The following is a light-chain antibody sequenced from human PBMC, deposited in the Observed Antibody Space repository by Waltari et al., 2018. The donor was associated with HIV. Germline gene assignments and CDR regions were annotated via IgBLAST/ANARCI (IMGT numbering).Light chain of an antibody. CDR1: TSTIGNNP. J-gene: IGLJ1*01. CDR2: SNN. V-gene: IGLV1-44*01. CDR3: AAWHGSLNSFV. Sequence: QSVLTQPPSASGTPGLTVTISCSGSTSTIGNNPVIWYQQFPGTAPKLLIYSNNQRPSGVPVRFSGFKSGTSASLAISGLHSEDEADYYCAAWHGSLNSFVFGTGTKVTVL.